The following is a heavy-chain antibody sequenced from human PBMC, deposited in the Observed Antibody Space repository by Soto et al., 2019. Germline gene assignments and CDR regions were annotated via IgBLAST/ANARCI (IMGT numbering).Heavy chain of an antibody. CDR2: IWYDGSNK. D-gene: IGHD1-1*01. J-gene: IGHJ4*02. CDR3: ARGTTAHYFDY. Sequence: QVQLVESGGGVVQPGRSLRLSCAASGFTFSSYGMHWVRQAPGKGLEWVAVIWYDGSNKYYADSVKGRFTISRDNSKNTLYLQMSSLRAEDTAVYYCARGTTAHYFDYWGQGTLVTVSS. CDR1: GFTFSSYG. V-gene: IGHV3-33*01.